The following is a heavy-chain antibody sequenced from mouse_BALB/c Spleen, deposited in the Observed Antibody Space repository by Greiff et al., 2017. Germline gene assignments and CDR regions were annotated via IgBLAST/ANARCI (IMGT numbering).Heavy chain of an antibody. Sequence: LQQPGSELVRPGASVKLSCKASGYTFTSYWMHWVKQRPGQGLEWIGNIYPGSGSTNYDEKFKSKATLTVDTSSSTAYMQLSSLTSEDSAVYYCTRVYYGSSWFADWGQGTLVTVSA. CDR1: GYTFTSYW. CDR3: TRVYYGSSWFAD. CDR2: IYPGSGST. V-gene: IGHV1S22*01. D-gene: IGHD1-1*01. J-gene: IGHJ3*01.